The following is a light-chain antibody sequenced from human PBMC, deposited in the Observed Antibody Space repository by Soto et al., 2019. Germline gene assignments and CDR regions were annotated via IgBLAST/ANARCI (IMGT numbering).Light chain of an antibody. Sequence: QSVLTQPASVSGSPGQSITISCTGTSSDIGAYNYVSWLQQYAGKAHKCVIYDVYNRHSGVSNRFSGSKSGNMASLTISGLQAEDQGDYYCTSYTTANTLALGGGTKLTVL. CDR3: TSYTTANTLA. V-gene: IGLV2-14*01. CDR1: SSDIGAYNY. CDR2: DVY. J-gene: IGLJ2*01.